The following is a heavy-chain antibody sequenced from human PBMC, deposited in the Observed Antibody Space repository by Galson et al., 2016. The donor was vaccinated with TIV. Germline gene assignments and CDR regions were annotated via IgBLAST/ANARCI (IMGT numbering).Heavy chain of an antibody. CDR2: ISSSSGTI. CDR1: GFTFSDYA. D-gene: IGHD2-21*02. Sequence: SLRLSCAASGFTFSDYAMNWVRQAPGKGLEWLSYISSSSGTIYYAQSVKGRLTISRDNAKKSLYLEMSSLRADDTALYYCARVSRPNGDNVCDSWGQGTLVIVSS. CDR3: ARVSRPNGDNVCDS. V-gene: IGHV3-48*04. J-gene: IGHJ4*02.